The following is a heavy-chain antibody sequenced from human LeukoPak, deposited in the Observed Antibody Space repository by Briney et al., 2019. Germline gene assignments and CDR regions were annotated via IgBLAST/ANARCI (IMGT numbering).Heavy chain of an antibody. CDR3: ASGSYYDFWSGYFSD. J-gene: IGHJ4*02. CDR2: IYYSGST. D-gene: IGHD3-3*01. V-gene: IGHV4-30-4*08. Sequence: SETLSLTCTVSGGSLSSGDYYWSWIRQPPGKGLEWIGYIYYSGSTYYNPPLKSRVTISVDTSKNQFSLKLSSVTAADTAVYYCASGSYYDFWSGYFSDWGQGTLVTVSS. CDR1: GGSLSSGDYY.